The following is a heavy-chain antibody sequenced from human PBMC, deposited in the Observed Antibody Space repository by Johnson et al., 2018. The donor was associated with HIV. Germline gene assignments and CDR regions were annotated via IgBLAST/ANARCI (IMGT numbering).Heavy chain of an antibody. CDR3: AREGVSGSYYDAFDL. D-gene: IGHD1-26*01. J-gene: IGHJ3*01. Sequence: EQLVESGGGTVQPGGSLRLSCAASGFSVSSNYMSWVRQAPGQGLEWVSGARGSGGTTYYADSVKGRFTISRDNARDTLYLQMDSLRADDTAVYYCAREGVSGSYYDAFDLWGQGTMVTVPS. V-gene: IGHV3-66*02. CDR2: ARGSGGTT. CDR1: GFSVSSNY.